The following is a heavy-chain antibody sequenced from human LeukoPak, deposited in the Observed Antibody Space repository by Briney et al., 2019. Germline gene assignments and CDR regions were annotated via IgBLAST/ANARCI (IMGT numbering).Heavy chain of an antibody. CDR3: ARGVVPAATVRDWFDP. CDR1: GFTFSSYS. V-gene: IGHV3-21*01. CDR2: ISSSSSYI. J-gene: IGHJ5*02. Sequence: GGSLRLSCAASGFTFSSYSMNWVRQAPGKGLEWVSSISSSSSYIYYADSVKGRFTISRDNAKNSLYLQMNSLRAEDTAVYYCARGVVPAATVRDWFDPWGQGTLVTVSS. D-gene: IGHD2-2*01.